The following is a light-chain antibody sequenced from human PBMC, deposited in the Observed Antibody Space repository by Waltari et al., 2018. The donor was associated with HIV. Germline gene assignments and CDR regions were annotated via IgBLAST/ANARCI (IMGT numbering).Light chain of an antibody. V-gene: IGLV2-23*02. CDR1: SSDVASYNL. CDR3: CSYAGSSTPFV. CDR2: EVS. J-gene: IGLJ1*01. Sequence: QSALTQPASVSGSPGQSITISCTGTSSDVASYNLVPWYQQYPGKVPKLMIYEVSKRPSGVSNRFSGSKSGNTASLTISGLQAEDEADYYCCSYAGSSTPFVFGTATKVTVL.